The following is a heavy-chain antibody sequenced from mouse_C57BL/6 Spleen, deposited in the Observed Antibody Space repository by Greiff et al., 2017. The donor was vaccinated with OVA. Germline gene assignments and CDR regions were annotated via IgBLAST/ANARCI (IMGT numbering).Heavy chain of an antibody. CDR3: ARIYGSSRYYFDY. D-gene: IGHD1-1*01. CDR2: ISSGSSTI. Sequence: EVKLVESGGGLVKPGGSLKLSCAASGFTFSDYGMHWVRQAPEKGLEWVAYISSGSSTIYYADKVKGRFTISRDHAKNTLFLQRTRLRSENTAMYYCARIYGSSRYYFDYWGQGTTLTVSS. CDR1: GFTFSDYG. V-gene: IGHV5-17*01. J-gene: IGHJ2*01.